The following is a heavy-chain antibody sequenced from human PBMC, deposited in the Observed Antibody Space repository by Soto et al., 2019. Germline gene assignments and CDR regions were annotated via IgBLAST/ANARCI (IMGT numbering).Heavy chain of an antibody. CDR1: GGSISRSSSY. V-gene: IGHV4-39*01. CDR3: ARLGGITGHSSAWYKFDF. Sequence: PSESLSLTCNVSGGSISRSSSYWGWIRQPPGRGLEWLPFIYYTGSTYYNPSLKSRVTISIDTSTSQFSLKLKSVPAAETAVFYCARLGGITGHSSAWYKFDFWGPGTLVTVSS. D-gene: IGHD6-19*01. J-gene: IGHJ4*02. CDR2: IYYTGST.